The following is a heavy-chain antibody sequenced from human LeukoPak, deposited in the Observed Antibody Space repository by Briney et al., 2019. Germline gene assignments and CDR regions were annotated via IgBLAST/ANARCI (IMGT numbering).Heavy chain of an antibody. CDR2: MNPNSGNT. CDR1: GYTFTSYD. Sequence: ASVKVSCKASGYTFTSYDINWVRQATGQGLEWMGWMNPNSGNTGYAQKFQGRVTMTRNTSISTAYMELSSLRSEDTAVYYCARGTAIVRIFGYRGQGTLVNVSS. V-gene: IGHV1-8*01. CDR3: ARGTAIVRIFGY. J-gene: IGHJ4*02. D-gene: IGHD2-21*02.